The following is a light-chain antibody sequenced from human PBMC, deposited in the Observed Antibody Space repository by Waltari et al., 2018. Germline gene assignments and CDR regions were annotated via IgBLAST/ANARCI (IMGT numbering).Light chain of an antibody. CDR3: QQRSNWPLI. V-gene: IGKV3-11*01. Sequence: IVLTQSPATLSLSPGERATLSCRASQSVSSYLAWYQQKPGQAPRLLIYDAFNRATCIPARFSGSGSGTDFTLTISSLEPEDFAVYYCQQRSNWPLIFGGGTKVEIK. J-gene: IGKJ4*01. CDR2: DAF. CDR1: QSVSSY.